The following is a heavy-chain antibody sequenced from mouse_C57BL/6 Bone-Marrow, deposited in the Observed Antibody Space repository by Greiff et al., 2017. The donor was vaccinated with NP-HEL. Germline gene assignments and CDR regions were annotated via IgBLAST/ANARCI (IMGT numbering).Heavy chain of an antibody. Sequence: VQLQQPGAELVKPGASVQLSCKASGYTFTSYWMHWVKQRPGQGLEWIGMIHPNSGSTNYNEKFKSKATLTVDTSSSTAYMHLSSLTSEDSAVYYCAGMVQFDYWGQGTTLTVSS. CDR2: IHPNSGST. CDR1: GYTFTSYW. D-gene: IGHD2-10*02. CDR3: AGMVQFDY. J-gene: IGHJ2*01. V-gene: IGHV1-64*01.